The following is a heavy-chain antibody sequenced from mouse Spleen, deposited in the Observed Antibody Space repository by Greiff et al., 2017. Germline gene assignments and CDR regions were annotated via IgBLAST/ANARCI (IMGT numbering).Heavy chain of an antibody. J-gene: IGHJ4*01. Sequence: QVQLKQPGAELVKPGASVKVSCKASGYTFTSYWMHWVKQRPGQGLEWIGRIHPSDSDTNYNQKFKGKATLTVDKSSSTAYMQLSSLTSEDSAVYYCAMRGGYVYYYAMDYWGQGTSVTVSS. CDR3: AMRGGYVYYYAMDY. CDR2: IHPSDSDT. CDR1: GYTFTSYW. V-gene: IGHV1-74*01. D-gene: IGHD3-1*01.